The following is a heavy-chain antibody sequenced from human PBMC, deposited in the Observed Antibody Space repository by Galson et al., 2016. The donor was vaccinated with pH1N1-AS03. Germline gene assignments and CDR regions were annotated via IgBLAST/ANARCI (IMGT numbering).Heavy chain of an antibody. J-gene: IGHJ3*02. CDR3: ASPYSGYDGQDAFDI. V-gene: IGHV3-48*04. Sequence: SLRLSCAASGFIFSSYSMNWVRQAPGKGLEWVSYISSSGSIFQYADSVKGRFTISRDNARTSLYLQTNSLRAEDTAMYYCASPYSGYDGQDAFDIWGQGTMVTVSS. D-gene: IGHD5-12*01. CDR2: ISSSGSIF. CDR1: GFIFSSYS.